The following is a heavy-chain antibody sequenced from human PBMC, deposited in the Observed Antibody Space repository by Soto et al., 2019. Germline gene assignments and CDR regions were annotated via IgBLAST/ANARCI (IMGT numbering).Heavy chain of an antibody. CDR1: GFSFTNVW. J-gene: IGHJ4*02. V-gene: IGHV5-10-1*01. CDR2: IDPSDSYT. Sequence: GESLKISCKGSGFSFTNVWISWVRQMPGKGLEWMGRIDPSDSYTSYSPSFQGHVTISADRSISTAYLQWSSLKASDTAMYYCARLERYTGYELHFDYWGQGTQVTVSS. CDR3: ARLERYTGYELHFDY. D-gene: IGHD5-12*01.